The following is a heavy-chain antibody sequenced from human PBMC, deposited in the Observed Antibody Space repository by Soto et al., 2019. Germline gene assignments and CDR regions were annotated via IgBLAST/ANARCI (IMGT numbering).Heavy chain of an antibody. CDR2: IWYDGSNT. Sequence: GGSLRLSCAASGFSFSSYGMFWVRQAPGEGLEWVAMIWYDGSNTYYADSVKGRFTISRDNSKNTLYLQMNSLRAEDTAVYYCARVGADLVLNYFDYWGQGTLVTVSS. CDR1: GFSFSSYG. V-gene: IGHV3-33*07. CDR3: ARVGADLVLNYFDY. J-gene: IGHJ4*02.